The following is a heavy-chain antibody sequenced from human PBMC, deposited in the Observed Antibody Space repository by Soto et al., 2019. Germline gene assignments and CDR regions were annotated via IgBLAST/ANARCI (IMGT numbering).Heavy chain of an antibody. CDR3: AKDLSDIVVVVAATAFDP. CDR1: GFTFSSYA. Sequence: TGGSLRLSCAASGFTFSSYAMSWVRQAPGKGLEWVSAISGSGGSTYYADSVKGRFTISRDNSKNTLYLQMNSLRAEDTAVYYCAKDLSDIVVVVAATAFDPWGQGTLVTVSS. V-gene: IGHV3-23*01. CDR2: ISGSGGST. J-gene: IGHJ5*02. D-gene: IGHD2-15*01.